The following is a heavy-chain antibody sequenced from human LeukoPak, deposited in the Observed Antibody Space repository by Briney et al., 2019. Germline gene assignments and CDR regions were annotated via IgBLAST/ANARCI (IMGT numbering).Heavy chain of an antibody. Sequence: PGGSLRLSCAASGFTVSSNYMSWVRQAPGKGLEWVSVIYSGGSTYYADSVKGRFTISRDNSKNTLYLQMNSLRAEDTAVYYCARDLTTYTDSSGFDPWGQGTLVTVSS. CDR3: ARDLTTYTDSSGFDP. D-gene: IGHD6-19*01. CDR1: GFTVSSNY. CDR2: IYSGGST. J-gene: IGHJ5*02. V-gene: IGHV3-66*01.